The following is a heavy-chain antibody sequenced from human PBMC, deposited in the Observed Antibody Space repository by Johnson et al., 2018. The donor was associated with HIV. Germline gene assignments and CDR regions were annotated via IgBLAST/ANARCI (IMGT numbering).Heavy chain of an antibody. D-gene: IGHD3-16*01. CDR3: ARTLWVGKESAFDI. CDR2: IYSGGST. Sequence: MLLVESGGGLVQPGGSLRLSCAASGFTFSSYWMSWVRQAPGKGLEWVSTIYSGGSTYYADSVKGRFTISRDNSKNTLYLQMNSLRAEDTAVYYCARTLWVGKESAFDIWGQGTMVTVSS. V-gene: IGHV3-66*01. J-gene: IGHJ3*02. CDR1: GFTFSSYW.